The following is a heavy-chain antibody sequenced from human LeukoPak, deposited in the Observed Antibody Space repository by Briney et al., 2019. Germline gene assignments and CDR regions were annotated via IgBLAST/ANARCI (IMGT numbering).Heavy chain of an antibody. D-gene: IGHD3-10*01. V-gene: IGHV4-59*12. CDR1: GGSISSYY. Sequence: SETLSLTCTVSGGSISSYYWSWIRQPPGKGLEWIGYIYYSGSTNYNPSLKSRVTISLDESKNQFSLKLSSVTAADTAVYYCARSYGSGSYYFYWGQGTLVTVSS. J-gene: IGHJ4*02. CDR2: IYYSGST. CDR3: ARSYGSGSYYFY.